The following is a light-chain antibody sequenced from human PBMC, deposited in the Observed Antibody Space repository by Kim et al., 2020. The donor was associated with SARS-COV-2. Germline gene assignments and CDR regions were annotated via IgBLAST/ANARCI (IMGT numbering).Light chain of an antibody. J-gene: IGKJ3*01. V-gene: IGKV1-33*01. Sequence: SLGDRVTITCQASQDISNDLNWYQQKPGKAPKLLIYDASNLETGVPSRFSGSGSGTDFTFTISSLQPEDIATYYCQQYDNLLIFTFGPGTKVDIK. CDR3: QQYDNLLIFT. CDR2: DAS. CDR1: QDISND.